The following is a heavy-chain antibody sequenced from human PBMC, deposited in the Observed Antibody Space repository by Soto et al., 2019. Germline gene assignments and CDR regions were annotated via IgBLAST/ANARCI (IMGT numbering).Heavy chain of an antibody. J-gene: IGHJ6*02. D-gene: IGHD6-19*01. V-gene: IGHV4-4*02. CDR3: ARARSFSYSSGWWTPDYYYYGMDV. CDR2: IYHSGST. CDR1: GGSISSSNW. Sequence: PSETLSLTCAVSGGSISSSNWWSWVRQPPGKGLEWIGEIYHSGSTNYNPSLKSRVTISVDKSKNQFSLKLSSVTAADTAVYYCARARSFSYSSGWWTPDYYYYGMDVWGQGTTVT.